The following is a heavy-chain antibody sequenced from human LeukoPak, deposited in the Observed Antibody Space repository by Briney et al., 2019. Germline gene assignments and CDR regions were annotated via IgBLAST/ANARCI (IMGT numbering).Heavy chain of an antibody. J-gene: IGHJ4*02. CDR3: AKGRGYGSGSFDY. CDR1: GGSISSGGYS. Sequence: LSLTCAVSGGSISSGGYSWSWVRQAPGKGLEWVSAISGSGGSTYYADSVKGRFTISRDNSKNTLYLQMNSLRAEDTAVYYCAKGRGYGSGSFDYWGQGTLVTVSS. CDR2: ISGSGGST. V-gene: IGHV3-23*01. D-gene: IGHD3-10*01.